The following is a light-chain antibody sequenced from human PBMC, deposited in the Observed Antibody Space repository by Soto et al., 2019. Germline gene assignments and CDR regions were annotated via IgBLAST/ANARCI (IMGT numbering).Light chain of an antibody. CDR2: EVN. CDR1: SSDVGSYDR. J-gene: IGLJ3*02. CDR3: CSSVGGPNWV. Sequence: QSALTQPASVSGSPGQSITISCTGTSSDVGSYDRVSWYQKRPGKVPTLMIYEVNKRPSGISSRFSGSKSANTASLTISGLQAEDEGDYYCCSSVGGPNWVFGGGTKVTVL. V-gene: IGLV2-23*02.